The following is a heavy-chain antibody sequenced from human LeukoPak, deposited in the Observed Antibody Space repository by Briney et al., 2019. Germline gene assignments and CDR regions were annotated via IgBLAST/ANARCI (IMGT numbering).Heavy chain of an antibody. J-gene: IGHJ6*03. D-gene: IGHD3-3*01. CDR1: GVSINSHY. CDR3: ARVLQNYYHMDV. CDR2: IYDSGSA. Sequence: SETLSLTCTVSGVSINSHYWSWICQPPGKGLEWIGFIYDSGSANYKSSLKSRVTMTVDTSKNQFSLKLNSVSAADTAVYYCARVLQNYYHMDVWGKGTTVTVSS. V-gene: IGHV4-59*11.